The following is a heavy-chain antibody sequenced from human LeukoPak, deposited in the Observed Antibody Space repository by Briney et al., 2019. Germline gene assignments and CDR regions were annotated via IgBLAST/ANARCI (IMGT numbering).Heavy chain of an antibody. V-gene: IGHV3-66*01. J-gene: IGHJ4*02. CDR3: AAPLTVIPY. CDR1: GFTFSSYS. D-gene: IGHD4-17*01. CDR2: IYSGGST. Sequence: GGSLRLSCAASGFTFSSYSMNWVRQAPGKGLEWVSVIYSGGSTYYTDSVQGRFSISRDNSQNTLYLQMNSLRAEDTAVYYCAAPLTVIPYWGQGTLVTVSS.